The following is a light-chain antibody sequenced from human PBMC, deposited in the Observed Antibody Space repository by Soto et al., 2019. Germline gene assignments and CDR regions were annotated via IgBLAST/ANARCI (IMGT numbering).Light chain of an antibody. CDR2: DVS. CDR3: CSYAGSYILI. J-gene: IGLJ2*01. V-gene: IGLV2-11*01. Sequence: QSVLTQPRSVSGSPGQSVTISCTGTSSDVGGYNYVSWYQQHPGKVPKLMIFDVSKRPSGVPDRVSGSKSGNTASLTISGLQAEDEADYHCCSYAGSYILIFGGGTKVTVL. CDR1: SSDVGGYNY.